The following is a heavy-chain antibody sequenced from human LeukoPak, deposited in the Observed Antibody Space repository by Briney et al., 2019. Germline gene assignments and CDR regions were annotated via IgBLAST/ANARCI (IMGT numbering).Heavy chain of an antibody. V-gene: IGHV1-69*05. CDR3: ARETLRVPGAFDI. CDR2: IIPIFGTA. Sequence: SVKVSCKASGGTFGSYAISWVRQAPGQGLEWMGGIIPIFGTANYAQKFQGRVTITTDESTSTAYMELSSLRSEDTAVYYCARETLRVPGAFDIWGQGTMVTVSS. J-gene: IGHJ3*02. CDR1: GGTFGSYA. D-gene: IGHD1-1*01.